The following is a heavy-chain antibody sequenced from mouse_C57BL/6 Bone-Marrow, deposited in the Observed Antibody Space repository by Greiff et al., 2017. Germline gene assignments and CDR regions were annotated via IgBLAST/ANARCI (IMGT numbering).Heavy chain of an antibody. CDR2: INPNNGGT. Sequence: VQLKQSGPELVKPGASVKMSCKASGYTFTDYNMHWVKQSHGKSLEWIGYINPNNGGTSYTQKFKGKATLTVNKSSSTAYMELRSLTSEDSAVYYCAREGLYDGYYFFDYWGQGTTLTVSS. CDR1: GYTFTDYN. D-gene: IGHD2-3*01. V-gene: IGHV1-22*01. J-gene: IGHJ2*01. CDR3: AREGLYDGYYFFDY.